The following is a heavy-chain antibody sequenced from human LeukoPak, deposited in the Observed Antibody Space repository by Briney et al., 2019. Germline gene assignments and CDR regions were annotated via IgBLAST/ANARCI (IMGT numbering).Heavy chain of an antibody. V-gene: IGHV4-39*07. CDR2: IYYSGST. D-gene: IGHD6-19*01. CDR1: GGSISSSSYY. Sequence: SETLSLTCTVSGGSISSSSYYWGWIRQPPGKGLEWIGSIYYSGSTYYNPSLKSRVTISVDTSKNQFSLKLSSETAADTAVYYCARTPGIAVAGRFDYWGQGTLVTVSS. J-gene: IGHJ4*02. CDR3: ARTPGIAVAGRFDY.